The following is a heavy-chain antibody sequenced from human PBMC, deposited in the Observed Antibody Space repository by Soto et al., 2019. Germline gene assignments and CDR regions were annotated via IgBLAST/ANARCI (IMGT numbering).Heavy chain of an antibody. Sequence: ASVKVSCKASGYTFTSYYMHWVLQAPGQGLEWMGIINPSGGSTSYAQKFQGRVTMTRDTFTSTVYMELSSLRSEDTAVYYCARAWVHDYGDYHFDYWGQGTLVTVS. D-gene: IGHD4-17*01. CDR1: GYTFTSYY. V-gene: IGHV1-46*01. CDR2: INPSGGST. CDR3: ARAWVHDYGDYHFDY. J-gene: IGHJ4*02.